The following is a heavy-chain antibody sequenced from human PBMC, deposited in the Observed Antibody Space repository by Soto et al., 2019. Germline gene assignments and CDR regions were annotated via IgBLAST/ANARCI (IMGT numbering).Heavy chain of an antibody. CDR1: GGSISSSSYY. Sequence: SETLSLTCSVSGGSISSSSYYWGWIRQPPGKGLEWIGSIYYSGSTYYNPSLKSRVAMSVDTSKNQFSLKLSSVTAADTAVYYCARHGPSAPRGFSDSWGQGSLVTVSS. J-gene: IGHJ4*02. V-gene: IGHV4-39*01. CDR2: IYYSGST. D-gene: IGHD3-10*01. CDR3: ARHGPSAPRGFSDS.